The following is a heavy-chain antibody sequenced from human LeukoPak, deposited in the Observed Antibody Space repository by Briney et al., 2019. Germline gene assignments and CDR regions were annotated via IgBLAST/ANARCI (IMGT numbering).Heavy chain of an antibody. CDR2: ISSSGSTM. CDR3: ARGMRLVRGFIFDH. Sequence: GGSLRLSCAASGFTFSSFEMSWVRQAPGTGLEWISYISSSGSTMYYADSVKGHFTTSRDNVKNSLYLQMNSLRAEDTAVYYCARGMRLVRGFIFDHWGQGTLVTVSS. J-gene: IGHJ4*02. V-gene: IGHV3-48*03. CDR1: GFTFSSFE. D-gene: IGHD3-10*01.